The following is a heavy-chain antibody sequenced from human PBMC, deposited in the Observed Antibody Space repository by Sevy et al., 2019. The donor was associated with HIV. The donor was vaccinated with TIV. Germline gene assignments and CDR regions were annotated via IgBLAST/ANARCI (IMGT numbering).Heavy chain of an antibody. CDR2: IYTSGST. J-gene: IGHJ4*02. CDR1: GGSISSGSYY. Sequence: SETLSLTCTVSGGSISSGSYYWSWIRQPAGKGLEWIGRIYTSGSTNYNPSLKSRVTISVDTSKNQFSLKLSSVTAADTAVYYCAGGIGGSFDYWGQGTLVTVSS. D-gene: IGHD3-16*01. CDR3: AGGIGGSFDY. V-gene: IGHV4-61*02.